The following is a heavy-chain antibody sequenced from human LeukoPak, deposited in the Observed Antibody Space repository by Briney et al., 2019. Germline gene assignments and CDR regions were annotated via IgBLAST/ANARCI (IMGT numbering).Heavy chain of an antibody. CDR1: GFTFSSYA. Sequence: GGSLRLSRAASGFTFSSYAMMWVRQAPGKGLEWVSTVTGSAGGTYYADSVKGRFTISRDNSKNTLYLIMNSLRAEDTAVYYCAKGAAAGLVDWFDPWGQGTLVAVSS. V-gene: IGHV3-23*01. CDR2: VTGSAGGT. CDR3: AKGAAAGLVDWFDP. D-gene: IGHD6-13*01. J-gene: IGHJ5*02.